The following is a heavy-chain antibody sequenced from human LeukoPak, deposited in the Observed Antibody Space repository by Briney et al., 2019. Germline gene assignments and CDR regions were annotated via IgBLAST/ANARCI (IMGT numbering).Heavy chain of an antibody. Sequence: GESLKISCKGSGYSFTSYWIGWVRQMPGKGLEWMGIIYPGDSDTRYSPSFRGQVTISADKSISTAYLQWSSLKASDTAMYYCARLSYYYDSSGYYPDAFDIWGQGTMVTVSS. V-gene: IGHV5-51*01. D-gene: IGHD3-22*01. CDR3: ARLSYYYDSSGYYPDAFDI. CDR2: IYPGDSDT. CDR1: GYSFTSYW. J-gene: IGHJ3*02.